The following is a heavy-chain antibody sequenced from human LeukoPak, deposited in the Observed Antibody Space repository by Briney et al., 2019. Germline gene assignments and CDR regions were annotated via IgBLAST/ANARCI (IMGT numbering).Heavy chain of an antibody. CDR2: ISSSGSTI. Sequence: GALRLPCAASGFTFSSYETNWVRQAPGKGLEWVSYISSSGSTIYYADSVKGRFTISRDNAKNSLYLQMNSLRAEDTAVYYCAELGITMIGGVWGKGTTVTISS. V-gene: IGHV3-48*03. J-gene: IGHJ6*04. CDR1: GFTFSSYE. CDR3: AELGITMIGGV. D-gene: IGHD3-10*02.